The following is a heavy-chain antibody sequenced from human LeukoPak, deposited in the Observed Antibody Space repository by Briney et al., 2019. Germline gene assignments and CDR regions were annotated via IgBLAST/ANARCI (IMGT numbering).Heavy chain of an antibody. J-gene: IGHJ4*02. CDR2: IFPSGST. CDR3: AREDIETRRGLFEY. D-gene: IGHD6-6*01. Sequence: PSETLSLTCTVSGGSISSGRYYWSRIRQSAGKGLEWIGRIFPSGSTNYNPSLQSRVTISVDTSKNQFSLKLSSVTAADTAMYYCAREDIETRRGLFEYWGQGTLVTVSS. V-gene: IGHV4-61*02. CDR1: GGSISSGRYY.